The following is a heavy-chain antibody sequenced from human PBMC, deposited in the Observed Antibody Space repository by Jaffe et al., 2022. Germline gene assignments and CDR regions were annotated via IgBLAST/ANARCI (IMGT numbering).Heavy chain of an antibody. J-gene: IGHJ6*03. CDR2: IIPIFGTA. D-gene: IGHD3-10*01. Sequence: QVQLVQSGAEVKKPGSSVKVSCKASGGTFSSYAISWVRQAPGQGLEWMGGIIPIFGTANYAQKFQGRVTITTDESTSTAYMELSSLRSEDTAVYYCARDKGQMRFGELYPYYYYMDVWGKGTTVTVSS. V-gene: IGHV1-69*05. CDR1: GGTFSSYA. CDR3: ARDKGQMRFGELYPYYYYMDV.